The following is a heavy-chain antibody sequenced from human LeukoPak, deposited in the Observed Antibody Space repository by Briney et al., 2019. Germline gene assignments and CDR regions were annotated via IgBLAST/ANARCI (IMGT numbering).Heavy chain of an antibody. Sequence: GGSLRLSCATSGFTLSDYYMSWIRQAPGKGLEWVSYISSSGSTIYYADSVKGRFTISRDNAKNSLYLQMNSLRAEDTAVYYCARPLNYYDSSGYHYYYYYGMDVWGQGTTVTVPS. CDR2: ISSSGSTI. J-gene: IGHJ6*02. CDR3: ARPLNYYDSSGYHYYYYYGMDV. V-gene: IGHV3-11*01. CDR1: GFTLSDYY. D-gene: IGHD3-22*01.